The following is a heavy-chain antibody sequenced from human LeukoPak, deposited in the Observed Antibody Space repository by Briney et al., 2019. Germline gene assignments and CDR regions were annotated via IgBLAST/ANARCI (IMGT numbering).Heavy chain of an antibody. D-gene: IGHD3-22*01. CDR3: ARGTYYDSRGYSGVRLFDY. CDR1: GYPFTDYY. CDR2: ITPDSGLT. J-gene: IGHJ4*02. V-gene: IGHV1-2*02. Sequence: GAVKVSCKASGYPFTDYYTHGVRHAPEQWLEGMGWITPDSGLTSYSQTFQGRVSMITDTSINTAYLELNRLTSDNTAVDYCARGTYYDSRGYSGVRLFDYWGQGTMVTVSS.